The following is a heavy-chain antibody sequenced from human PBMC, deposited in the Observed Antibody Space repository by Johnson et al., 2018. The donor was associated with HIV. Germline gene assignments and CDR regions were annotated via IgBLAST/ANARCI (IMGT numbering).Heavy chain of an antibody. CDR3: AKTQSSIGGLDAFDL. CDR2: LRYDGTDH. Sequence: QMQLVESGGGVVQPGGSLRLSCVASGFKFSGYGMHWVRQAPGKGLEWVSCLRYDGTDHYYADSVKGRFTISRDNSKNTLYLEMNRLRADDSAVYFCAKTQSSIGGLDAFDLWGQGTKV. J-gene: IGHJ3*01. V-gene: IGHV3-30*02. D-gene: IGHD6-6*01. CDR1: GFKFSGYG.